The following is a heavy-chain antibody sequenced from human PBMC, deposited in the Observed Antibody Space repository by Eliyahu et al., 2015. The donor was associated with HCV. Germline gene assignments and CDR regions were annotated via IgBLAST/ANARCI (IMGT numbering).Heavy chain of an antibody. CDR1: GFSLGSYG. CDR3: AREGVDIVSTGFDS. J-gene: IGHJ4*02. V-gene: IGHV3-33*01. CDR2: IWYDGSKT. D-gene: IGHD5/OR15-5a*01. Sequence: QVQLXESGGGVXQPGRSLRLSXVVSGFSLGSYGMHWXRXTPGXGLEWVALIWYDGSKTFYADSVKGRFTISRDTSKNTLYLQMSSLRAEDTAVYYCAREGVDIVSTGFDSWGQGTLVTVSS.